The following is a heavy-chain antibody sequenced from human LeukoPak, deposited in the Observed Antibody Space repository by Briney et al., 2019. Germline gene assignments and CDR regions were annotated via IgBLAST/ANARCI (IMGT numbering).Heavy chain of an antibody. CDR3: AGGPHTARLNYYYGMDV. V-gene: IGHV4-4*07. CDR2: IYTSGST. Sequence: PSETLSLTCTVSGGSISTYSWTWIRQPAGKGLEWIGHIYTSGSTNYNPSLKSRVTMSVDTSKNQFSLKLSSVTAADTAVYYCAGGPHTARLNYYYGMDVWGQGTTVTVSS. J-gene: IGHJ6*02. D-gene: IGHD5-18*01. CDR1: GGSISTYS.